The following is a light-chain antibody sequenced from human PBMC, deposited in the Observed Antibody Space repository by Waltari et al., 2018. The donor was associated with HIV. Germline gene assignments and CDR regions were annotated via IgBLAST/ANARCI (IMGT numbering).Light chain of an antibody. Sequence: QSVLTQPPSVSGAPGQGVTISCTGSSSNIGAGDDVHWYQQLPGTAPKLLIYANINRPSGVPDRFSGSKSGSSASLAITGLQAEDEAHYYCQSFDSSLTTSGVIFGGGTKLTVL. V-gene: IGLV1-40*01. CDR3: QSFDSSLTTSGVI. CDR1: SSNIGAGDD. CDR2: ANI. J-gene: IGLJ2*01.